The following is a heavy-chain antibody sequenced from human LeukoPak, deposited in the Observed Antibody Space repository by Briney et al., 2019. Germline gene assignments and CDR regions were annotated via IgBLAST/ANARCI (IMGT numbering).Heavy chain of an antibody. CDR1: GGSISSSSYY. CDR3: AREGYSSGWNDC. J-gene: IGHJ4*02. D-gene: IGHD6-19*01. CDR2: IYYSGST. V-gene: IGHV4-39*07. Sequence: SETLSLTCTVSGGSISSSSYYWGWIRQPPGKGLEWIGSIYYSGSTYYNPSLKNRVSMSVDMSKNQFSLKLRSVTAADTAVYFCAREGYSSGWNDCWGQGTLVTVSS.